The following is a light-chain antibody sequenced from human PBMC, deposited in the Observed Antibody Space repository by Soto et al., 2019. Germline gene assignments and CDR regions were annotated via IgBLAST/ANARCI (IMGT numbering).Light chain of an antibody. CDR3: CSYAGSYTVV. V-gene: IGLV2-11*01. J-gene: IGLJ2*01. Sequence: QSALTQPRSVSGSPGQSVTISCTGTSRDVGGYNYVSWYQQHPGKAPKLMIYDVSKRPSGVPDRFSGSKSGNTASLTISGLQAEDEADYYCCSYAGSYTVVFGGETKLTVL. CDR2: DVS. CDR1: SRDVGGYNY.